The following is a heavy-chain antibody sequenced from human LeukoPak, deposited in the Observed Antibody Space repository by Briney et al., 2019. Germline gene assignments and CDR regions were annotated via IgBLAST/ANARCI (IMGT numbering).Heavy chain of an antibody. CDR1: GFTFNTYA. V-gene: IGHV3-73*01. D-gene: IGHD3-9*01. Sequence: GTSLRLSCAASGFTFNTYAMHWVRQASGKGLEWVGRIRSKANSYATAYAASVKGRFTISRDDSKNTAYLQMNSLGAEDTAVYYCATEGILDYDILTGYYNEGNYFDYWGQGTLDTVSS. J-gene: IGHJ4*02. CDR3: ATEGILDYDILTGYYNEGNYFDY. CDR2: IRSKANSYAT.